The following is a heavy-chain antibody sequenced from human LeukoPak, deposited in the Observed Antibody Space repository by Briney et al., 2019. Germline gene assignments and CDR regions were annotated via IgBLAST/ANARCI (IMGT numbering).Heavy chain of an antibody. D-gene: IGHD1-26*01. CDR3: ARDHYGYYDAFDI. CDR1: GGSVSSGSYY. CDR2: IYDSGNT. Sequence: SETLSLTCTVSGGSVSSGSYYWRWIRQHPGKGLEWIGYIYDSGNTNYNPSLKSRVTISVDTSKNQFSLNLRSVTAADTAVYYCARDHYGYYDAFDIWGQGTMFTVSS. V-gene: IGHV4-61*01. J-gene: IGHJ3*02.